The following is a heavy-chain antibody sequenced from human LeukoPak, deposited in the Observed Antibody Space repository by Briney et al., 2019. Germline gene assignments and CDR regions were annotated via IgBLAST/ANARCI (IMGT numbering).Heavy chain of an antibody. CDR2: ISSGSSSI. CDR3: ARGVVTARCAY. V-gene: IGHV3-48*03. J-gene: IGHJ4*02. D-gene: IGHD6-6*01. Sequence: TGGSLRLSCAASGFTFSSYEMNWVRQAPGKGLEWVSYISSGSSSIFYADSVKGRFTISRDNAKNSLYLQMNSLKVEDTAVYYCARGVVTARCAYWGQGTLVTVSS. CDR1: GFTFSSYE.